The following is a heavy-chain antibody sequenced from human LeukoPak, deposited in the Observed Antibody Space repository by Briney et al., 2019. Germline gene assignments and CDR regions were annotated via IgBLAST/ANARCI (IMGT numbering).Heavy chain of an antibody. V-gene: IGHV3-30*04. D-gene: IGHD5-18*01. CDR3: ARDKSLGYSYVFDY. Sequence: GGSLRLSCAASGFTFSSYAMHWVRQAPGKGLEWVAVISYDGSNKYYADSVEGRFTISRDNSKNTLYLQMNSLRAEDTAVYYCARDKSLGYSYVFDYWGQGTLVTVSS. J-gene: IGHJ4*02. CDR2: ISYDGSNK. CDR1: GFTFSSYA.